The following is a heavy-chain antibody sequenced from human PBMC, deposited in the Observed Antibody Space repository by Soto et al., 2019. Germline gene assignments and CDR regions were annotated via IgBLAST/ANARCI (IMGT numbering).Heavy chain of an antibody. D-gene: IGHD1-26*01. CDR1: GFTFSSYA. J-gene: IGHJ4*02. V-gene: IGHV3-23*01. Sequence: GGSLRLSCAASGFTFSSYAMSWVRQAPGKGLEWVSAISGSGGSTYYADSVKGRFTISRDNSKNTLYLQMNSLRAEDTAVYYCAKAPGATTRREYFDYWGQGTLVTVSS. CDR2: ISGSGGST. CDR3: AKAPGATTRREYFDY.